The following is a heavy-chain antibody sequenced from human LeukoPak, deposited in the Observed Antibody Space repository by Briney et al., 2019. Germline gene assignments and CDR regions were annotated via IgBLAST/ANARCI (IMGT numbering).Heavy chain of an antibody. CDR2: IIPILGIA. V-gene: IGHV1-69*04. Sequence: ASVKVSCKASGGTFSSYAISWVRQAPGQGLEWMGRIIPILGIANYEQKFQGRVTITADKSTSTAYMELSSLRSEDTAVYYCARDATTYYYDSSGYSYWGQGTLVTVSS. D-gene: IGHD3-22*01. CDR1: GGTFSSYA. CDR3: ARDATTYYYDSSGYSY. J-gene: IGHJ4*02.